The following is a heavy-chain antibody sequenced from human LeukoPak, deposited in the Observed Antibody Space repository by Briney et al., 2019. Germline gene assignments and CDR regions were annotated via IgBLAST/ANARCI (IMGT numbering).Heavy chain of an antibody. CDR3: AREGGYSYGDAPLHFDY. CDR1: GGSFSGYY. Sequence: SETLSLTCAVYGGSFSGYYWSWIRQPPGKGLEWIGYIYYSGSTNYNPSLKSRVTISVDTSKNQFSLKLSSVTAADTAVYYCAREGGYSYGDAPLHFDYWGQGTLVTVSS. CDR2: IYYSGST. D-gene: IGHD5-18*01. V-gene: IGHV4-59*12. J-gene: IGHJ4*02.